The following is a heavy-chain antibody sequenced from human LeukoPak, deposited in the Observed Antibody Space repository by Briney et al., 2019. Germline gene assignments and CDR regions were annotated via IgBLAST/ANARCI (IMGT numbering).Heavy chain of an antibody. V-gene: IGHV3-30*03. D-gene: IGHD3-10*01. Sequence: PGGSLRLSCAASGFTFSSYGMHWVRQAPGKGLEWVAVISYDGSSKKYADSAKGRFTISRDNSKNTLYLQMNSLSDEDTAIYYCARGGMVRGPKGGYFQYWGQGTLVTVSS. J-gene: IGHJ4*02. CDR3: ARGGMVRGPKGGYFQY. CDR2: ISYDGSSK. CDR1: GFTFSSYG.